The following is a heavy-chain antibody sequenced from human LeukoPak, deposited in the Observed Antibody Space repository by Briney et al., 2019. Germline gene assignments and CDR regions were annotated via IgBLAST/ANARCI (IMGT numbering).Heavy chain of an antibody. CDR2: ISAYSGNT. CDR3: AXXXGXXXXSTSCNDAFDI. D-gene: IGHD2-2*01. J-gene: IGHJ3*02. Sequence: ASVKVSCKASGYTFSCYGITWVRQAPGQGLEWMGWISAYSGNTNYAQNLQGRVTMTTDTSTSTAYLELKSLSSDDTAVYYCAXXXGXXXXSTSCNDAFDIWGQGTMVTVSS. CDR1: GYTFSCYG. V-gene: IGHV1-18*01.